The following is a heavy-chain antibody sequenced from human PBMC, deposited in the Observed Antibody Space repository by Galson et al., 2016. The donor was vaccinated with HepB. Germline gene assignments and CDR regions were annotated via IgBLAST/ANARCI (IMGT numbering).Heavy chain of an antibody. CDR1: GFSVSDNY. CDR2: IYSDGRT. J-gene: IGHJ1*01. D-gene: IGHD2-15*01. Sequence: SLRLSCAVSGFSVSDNYMSWVRQAPGKGLEWVSLIYSDGRTHHAESVKGRFTISSDNTKNTVYLQMNSLRVEDSAISYCATGLGSCRGVTCFGRYWGQGSLVSVS. V-gene: IGHV3-53*01. CDR3: ATGLGSCRGVTCFGRY.